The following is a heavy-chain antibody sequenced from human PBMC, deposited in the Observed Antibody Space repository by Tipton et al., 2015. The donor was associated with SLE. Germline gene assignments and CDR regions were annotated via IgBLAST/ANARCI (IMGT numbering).Heavy chain of an antibody. J-gene: IGHJ4*02. D-gene: IGHD2-21*02. V-gene: IGHV3-23*01. CDR1: GFTFDSYA. Sequence: SLRLSCAASGFTFDSYAMSWVRQSAGKRLEWVATISGSGDVTVYADSVKGRFIISRDNSKNMVYLQMNSLRAEDTAVYYCAKDMMGGDSYFDYWGQGTLVTVSS. CDR3: AKDMMGGDSYFDY. CDR2: ISGSGDVT.